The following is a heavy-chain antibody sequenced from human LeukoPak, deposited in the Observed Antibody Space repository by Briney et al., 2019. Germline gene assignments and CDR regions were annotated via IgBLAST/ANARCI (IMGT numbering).Heavy chain of an antibody. J-gene: IGHJ6*03. V-gene: IGHV3-7*01. CDR2: IKEDGGEN. CDR3: ARVSSLYYYYMDV. Sequence: PGGSLRLSCAASGFTFSVYWMSWVRQAPGKGLEWVANIKEDGGENDYVDSVQGRFTISRDNVKNSLYLQMNSLRAEDTAVYYCARVSSLYYYYMDVWGKGTTVTVSS. CDR1: GFTFSVYW. D-gene: IGHD2-2*01.